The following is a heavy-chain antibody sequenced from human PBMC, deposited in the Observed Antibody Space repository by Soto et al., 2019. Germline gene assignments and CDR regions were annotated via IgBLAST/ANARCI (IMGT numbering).Heavy chain of an antibody. D-gene: IGHD6-19*01. CDR2: ISGSGGST. CDR1: GFTFSSDA. V-gene: IGHV3-23*01. J-gene: IGHJ4*02. Sequence: EVQLLESGGGLVQPGGSLRLSCAASGFTFSSDAMSWVRQAPGKGLEWVSAISGSGGSTYNADSVKGRFTISRDNSKNTLYLKMNSPRAEDTAVYYCAKVNGYSSGWFDYWGQGTLVTVSS. CDR3: AKVNGYSSGWFDY.